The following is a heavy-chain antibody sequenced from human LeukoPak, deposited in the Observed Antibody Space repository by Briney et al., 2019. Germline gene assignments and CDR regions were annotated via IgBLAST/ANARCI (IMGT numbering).Heavy chain of an antibody. CDR2: VNGGSSAI. V-gene: IGHV3-48*01. CDR1: GFTFSSYS. CDR3: ARDRDWGFDY. Sequence: GGSLRLSCAASGFTFSSYSINWVRHAPGKALEWVSYVNGGSSAIWYADSVKGRFTISRDNAKNSLYLQMNSLRGEDTAMYYCARDRDWGFDYWGQGALVTVSS. J-gene: IGHJ4*02. D-gene: IGHD7-27*01.